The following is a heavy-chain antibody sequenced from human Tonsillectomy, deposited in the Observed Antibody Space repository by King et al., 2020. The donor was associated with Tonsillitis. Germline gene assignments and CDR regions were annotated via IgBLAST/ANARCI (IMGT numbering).Heavy chain of an antibody. CDR3: ARGKYDFWNGYPDYFDY. V-gene: IGHV4-34*01. J-gene: IGHJ4*02. CDR2: IHHSGST. Sequence: QVQLQQWGAGLLKPSETLSLTCAVYGGSFNDYYWSWIRQPPGKGLEWIGEIHHSGSTNYNPSLNSRVTISLDTSKNQFSLKLRSVTAADTAIYYCARGKYDFWNGYPDYFDYWGQGTLVTVSS. CDR1: GGSFNDYY. D-gene: IGHD3-3*01.